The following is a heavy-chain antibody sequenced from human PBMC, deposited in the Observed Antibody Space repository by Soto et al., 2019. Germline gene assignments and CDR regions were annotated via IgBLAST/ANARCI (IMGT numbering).Heavy chain of an antibody. CDR2: ISSSSSYI. D-gene: IGHD3-22*01. V-gene: IGHV3-21*01. CDR1: GFTFSSYS. Sequence: EVQLVESGGGLVKPGGSLRLSCAASGFTFSSYSMNWVRQAPGKGLEWVSSISSSSSYIYYADSVKGRFTISRDNAKNSLYLQMNSLRAEDTAVYYCARGHEVVIAEDAFDIWGQGTMVTVSS. J-gene: IGHJ3*02. CDR3: ARGHEVVIAEDAFDI.